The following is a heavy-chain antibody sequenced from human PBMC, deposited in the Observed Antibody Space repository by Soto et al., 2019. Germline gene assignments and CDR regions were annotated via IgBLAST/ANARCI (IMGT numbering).Heavy chain of an antibody. CDR2: IIPTFGTA. D-gene: IGHD6-19*01. V-gene: IGHV1-69*13. CDR3: ARGLVRCSSGCPSLDY. CDR1: GGTFSSYA. J-gene: IGHJ4*02. Sequence: ASVKVSCKASGGTFSSYAISWVRQAPGQGLEWMGGIIPTFGTANYAQKFQGRVTITADESTSTAYMERSSLRSEDTAVYYCARGLVRCSSGCPSLDYWGQGTLVTVSS.